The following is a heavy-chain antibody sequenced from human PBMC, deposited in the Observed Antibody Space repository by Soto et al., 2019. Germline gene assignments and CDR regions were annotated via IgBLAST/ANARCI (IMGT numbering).Heavy chain of an antibody. V-gene: IGHV4-30-4*01. CDR2: IHNSVST. CDR1: GGSISSGDYY. Sequence: SATLSLTCTVSGGSISSGDYYWSWIRQPPGKGLEWIAYIHNSVSTHYNPSLKSRVTISVDTSKNQFSLKLSSVTAADTAVYYCARSRYSGSYFFDYWGQGILVT. CDR3: ARSRYSGSYFFDY. J-gene: IGHJ4*02. D-gene: IGHD1-26*01.